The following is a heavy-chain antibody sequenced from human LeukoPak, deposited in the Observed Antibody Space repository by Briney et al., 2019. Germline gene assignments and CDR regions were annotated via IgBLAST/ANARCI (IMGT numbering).Heavy chain of an antibody. D-gene: IGHD3-9*01. V-gene: IGHV3-21*04. Sequence: PGGSLRLSCAASGFTFSSYSMNWVRQTPGKGLEWVSSISSSSSYIYYADSVKGRFTISRDNAKSSLYLQMNSLRAEDTAVYYCARGITISYMDVWGKGTTVTISS. CDR3: ARGITISYMDV. CDR1: GFTFSSYS. CDR2: ISSSSSYI. J-gene: IGHJ6*03.